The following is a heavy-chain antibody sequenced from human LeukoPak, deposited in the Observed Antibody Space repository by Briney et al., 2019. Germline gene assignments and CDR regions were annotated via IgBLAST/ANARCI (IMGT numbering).Heavy chain of an antibody. Sequence: SETLSLTCTLSGGSISSYYWSWIREPPGKGLEWIGYHHYSGSSNYNPSLKSRVTISVDTSNNQIYLKLSSVTAADTAVYYCARGEYSSSWYFVLHWGQGTLVTVSS. J-gene: IGHJ4*02. D-gene: IGHD6-13*01. V-gene: IGHV4-59*01. CDR1: GGSISSYY. CDR2: HHYSGSS. CDR3: ARGEYSSSWYFVLH.